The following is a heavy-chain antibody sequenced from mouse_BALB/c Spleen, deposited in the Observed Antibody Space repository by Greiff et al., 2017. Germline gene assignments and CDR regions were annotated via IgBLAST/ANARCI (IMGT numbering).Heavy chain of an antibody. J-gene: IGHJ3*01. CDR3: ARGIICDNVAAWFAY. CDR1: GYSITSGYY. D-gene: IGHD1-3*01. V-gene: IGHV3-6*02. CDR2: ISYDGSN. Sequence: EVKLMESGPGLVKPSPSLSFTCSVTGYSITSGYYWNWIRQFPGNKLEWMGYISYDGSNNYNPTLKNRISITRDTSKNQFFLKLNSVTTEDTATYNCARGIICDNVAAWFAYWGQGTLVTVSA.